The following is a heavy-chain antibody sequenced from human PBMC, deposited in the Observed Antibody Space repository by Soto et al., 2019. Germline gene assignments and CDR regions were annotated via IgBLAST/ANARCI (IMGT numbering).Heavy chain of an antibody. CDR1: GGSISSYY. J-gene: IGHJ4*02. CDR3: ARMVYHDSGGYRYSSDH. V-gene: IGHV4-59*01. D-gene: IGHD3-22*01. CDR2: IYYSGST. Sequence: PSETLSLTCTVSGGSISSYYWSWIRQPPGKGLEWIGYIYYSGSTNYNPSLKSRVTISVDTSKNQFSLKLSSVTAADTAVYYCARMVYHDSGGYRYSSDHWGRGTLVTVSS.